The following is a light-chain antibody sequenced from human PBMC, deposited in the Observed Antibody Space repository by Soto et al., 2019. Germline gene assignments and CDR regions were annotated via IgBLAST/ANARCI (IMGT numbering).Light chain of an antibody. CDR2: GAS. V-gene: IGKV3D-15*01. CDR1: QSVSSN. CDR3: QQYNNWPQT. Sequence: EIVMTQSPATLSVSPGERATLSCRASQSVSSNLAWYQQKPGQAPRLLIYGASTRATGIPARFSGSGSGTEFTLTISSLQSEDFGVYYCQQYNNWPQTLGQGTKVEIK. J-gene: IGKJ1*01.